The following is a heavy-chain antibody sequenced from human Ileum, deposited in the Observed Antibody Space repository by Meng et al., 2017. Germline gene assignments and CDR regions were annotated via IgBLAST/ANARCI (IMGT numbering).Heavy chain of an antibody. D-gene: IGHD3-22*01. CDR3: ARYNYYDSSGHSNFDY. Sequence: QLQLQESGPGRVKPSETLSLTCTVSGGSISNTNYYWDWIRQPPGKGLEWVGSIYYNGNTYYNPSLKSRVTISMDTSKNQFSLKLSSVTAADTAVYYCARYNYYDSSGHSNFDYWGQGTLVTVSS. CDR2: IYYNGNT. J-gene: IGHJ4*02. CDR1: GGSISNTNYY. V-gene: IGHV4-39*01.